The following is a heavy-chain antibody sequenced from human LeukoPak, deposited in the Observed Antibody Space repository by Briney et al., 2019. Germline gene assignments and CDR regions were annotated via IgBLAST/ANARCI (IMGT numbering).Heavy chain of an antibody. CDR3: ARGDTYYSSGYYPSTTFDH. D-gene: IGHD3-22*01. CDR1: GYTFSDYR. V-gene: IGHV1-2*02. CDR2: INPKSVGT. Sequence: ASVKVSCKASGYTFSDYRMHWVRQAPGRGLEWMGWINPKSVGTNYAQNLQGRVSMTGDTSINTAYMELSSLRSDDTAVYYCARGDTYYSSGYYPSTTFDHWGQGTLVTVSS. J-gene: IGHJ4*02.